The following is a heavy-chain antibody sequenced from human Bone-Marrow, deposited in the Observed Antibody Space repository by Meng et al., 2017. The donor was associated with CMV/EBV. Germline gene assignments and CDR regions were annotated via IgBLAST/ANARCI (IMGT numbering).Heavy chain of an antibody. CDR1: GYTFTTYY. D-gene: IGHD3-3*01. Sequence: ASMKVSCKASGYTFTTYYIHWVRQAPGQGLEWMGIINPSGGSTSDAQTFQGRVTMTRDTSSSTVYMELSSLRSDDTAVYFCARAHPYDFWSGSVWGQGTTVTVSS. CDR2: INPSGGST. CDR3: ARAHPYDFWSGSV. J-gene: IGHJ6*02. V-gene: IGHV1-46*01.